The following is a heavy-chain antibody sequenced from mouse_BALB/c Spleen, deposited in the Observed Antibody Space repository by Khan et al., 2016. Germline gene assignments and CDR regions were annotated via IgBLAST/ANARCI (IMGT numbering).Heavy chain of an antibody. J-gene: IGHJ4*01. CDR3: ARWLLRYYAMDY. D-gene: IGHD2-3*01. CDR1: GYTFTNYG. Sequence: QIQLVQSGPELKKPGETVKISCKASGYTFTNYGMNWVKQASGKGLKWMGWINTYTGEPTYADDFKGRFAFSLETSASTAYLQINNLKNEDTATYFCARWLLRYYAMDYWSQGTSVTVSS. CDR2: INTYTGEP. V-gene: IGHV9-3-1*01.